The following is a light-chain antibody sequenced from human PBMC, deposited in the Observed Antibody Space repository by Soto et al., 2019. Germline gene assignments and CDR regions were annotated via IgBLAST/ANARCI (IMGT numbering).Light chain of an antibody. J-gene: IGLJ1*01. CDR2: EVN. CDR3: SSYTSGSFYV. Sequence: QSALTQPASVSGSHGQSITISCTGTSSDVGGYNYVSWYQQHPGKAPKLIIYEVNNRPSGVSNRFSGSKSGSTASLTISGLQAEDEADYYCSSYTSGSFYVFGTGTKLTVL. V-gene: IGLV2-14*01. CDR1: SSDVGGYNY.